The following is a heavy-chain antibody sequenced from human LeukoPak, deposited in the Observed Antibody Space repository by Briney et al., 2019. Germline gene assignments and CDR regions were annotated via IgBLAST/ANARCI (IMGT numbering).Heavy chain of an antibody. CDR1: GGSFSGYY. CDR2: INDSGST. CDR3: ARGCPDYDCWSGSQRCFDP. V-gene: IGHV4-34*01. J-gene: IGHJ5*02. D-gene: IGHD3-3*01. Sequence: SETLSLTCAVSGGSFSGYYWRWIRQPPGKGLEWISEINDSGSTTYNPPLKSRVSLLVDTSRDQFSLHLSSVTAADTAVYYCARGCPDYDCWSGSQRCFDPWGGGTVVSVSS.